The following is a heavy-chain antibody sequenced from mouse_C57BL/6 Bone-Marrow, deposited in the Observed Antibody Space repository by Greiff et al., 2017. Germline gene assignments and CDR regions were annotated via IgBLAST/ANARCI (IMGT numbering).Heavy chain of an antibody. D-gene: IGHD1-1*01. CDR2: INPYNGGT. CDR1: GYTFTDYY. J-gene: IGHJ3*01. V-gene: IGHV1-19*01. Sequence: SGPVLVKPGASVKMSCKASGYTFTDYYMTWVKQSHGKSLEWIGVINPYNGGTSYNQKFKGKATLTVDKSSSTAYMELNSMTSEDSAVYYCARDYYYGSSYVAWFAYWGQGTLVTVSA. CDR3: ARDYYYGSSYVAWFAY.